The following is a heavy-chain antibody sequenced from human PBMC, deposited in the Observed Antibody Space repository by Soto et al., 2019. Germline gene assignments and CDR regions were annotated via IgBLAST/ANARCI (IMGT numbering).Heavy chain of an antibody. V-gene: IGHV1-8*01. D-gene: IGHD2-2*01. J-gene: IGHJ5*02. Sequence: ASVKVSCKASGYTFSGYDINWVLRASGQGLEWMGWMNPRSGNTGYAQKFQGRVTMTRSTSITTAYMELSSLTYEDTAVYYCAREIVVVPAAQPEYYNWFDPWGQRTLVTVSS. CDR3: AREIVVVPAAQPEYYNWFDP. CDR1: GYTFSGYD. CDR2: MNPRSGNT.